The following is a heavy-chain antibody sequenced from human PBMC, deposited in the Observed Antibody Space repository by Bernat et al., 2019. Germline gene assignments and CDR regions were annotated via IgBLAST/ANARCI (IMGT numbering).Heavy chain of an antibody. CDR3: ARDFHPDYYDSSGYDY. Sequence: EVQLLESGGGLVQPGGSLRLSCAASGFTFSSYAMSWVRQAPGKGLEWVSAISGSGGSTYYADSVKGRFTISRDNSKNTLYLQMNSLRAEDTAVYYCARDFHPDYYDSSGYDYWGQGTLVTVSS. J-gene: IGHJ4*02. D-gene: IGHD3-22*01. CDR2: ISGSGGST. CDR1: GFTFSSYA. V-gene: IGHV3-23*01.